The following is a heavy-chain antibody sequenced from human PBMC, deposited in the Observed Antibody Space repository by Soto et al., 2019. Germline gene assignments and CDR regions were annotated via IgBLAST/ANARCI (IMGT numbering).Heavy chain of an antibody. V-gene: IGHV3-21*01. Sequence: VQLVESGGGLVKPGGSLRLPCAASGFTFSSYSMNWVRQAPGKRLEWVSSISSRSSYIYYADSVKGRCTISRDNAKNSLYLQMNSLRAEDTAVYYCARDLVTVAGMNWCDPWGQGTLVTVSS. CDR1: GFTFSSYS. J-gene: IGHJ5*02. CDR2: ISSRSSYI. CDR3: ARDLVTVAGMNWCDP. D-gene: IGHD6-19*01.